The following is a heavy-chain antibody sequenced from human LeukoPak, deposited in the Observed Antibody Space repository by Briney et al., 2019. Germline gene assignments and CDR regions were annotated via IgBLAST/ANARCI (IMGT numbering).Heavy chain of an antibody. CDR3: ARHDSSGRNAFDI. J-gene: IGHJ3*02. D-gene: IGHD3-22*01. CDR2: MNPNSGNT. Sequence: GASVKVSCKASGYTFTSYDINWVRQATGQGLEWMGWMNPNSGNTGYAQKFQGRVTITRNTSISTACMELSSLRSEDTAVYYCARHDSSGRNAFDIWGQGTMVTVSS. V-gene: IGHV1-8*03. CDR1: GYTFTSYD.